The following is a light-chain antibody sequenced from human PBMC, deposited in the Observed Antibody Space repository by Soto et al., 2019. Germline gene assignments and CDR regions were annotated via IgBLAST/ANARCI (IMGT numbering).Light chain of an antibody. CDR2: GAS. CDR3: QQYNNWPLT. J-gene: IGKJ5*01. Sequence: EIVSTQSPATESVSPGERATFSCRASQSLYTNLAWYQQKPGQAPRVLIYGASTRAAGVPARFSGSGSGTEFTLTITSLQSEDFAVYCCQQYNNWPLTFGPGTRLEVK. CDR1: QSLYTN. V-gene: IGKV3D-15*01.